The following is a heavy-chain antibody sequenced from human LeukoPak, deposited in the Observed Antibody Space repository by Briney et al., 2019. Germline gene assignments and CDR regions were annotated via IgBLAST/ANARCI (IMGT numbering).Heavy chain of an antibody. CDR2: IHYTGST. D-gene: IGHD2-2*01. J-gene: IGHJ6*02. CDR1: GDSVSTSY. Sequence: SETLSLTCTVSGDSVSTSYWSWIRQPPGKGLEWIGCIHYTGSTDHNPSLRSRVAMSLDTSQNQFSLNLNSVTAADTAVYYCARLRGLTIVVPPTTYYHSLDVWGQGTTVTVSS. CDR3: ARLRGLTIVVPPTTYYHSLDV. V-gene: IGHV4-59*08.